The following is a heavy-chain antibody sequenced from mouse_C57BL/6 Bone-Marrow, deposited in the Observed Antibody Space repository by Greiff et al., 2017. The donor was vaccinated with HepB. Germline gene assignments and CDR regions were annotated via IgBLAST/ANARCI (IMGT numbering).Heavy chain of an antibody. V-gene: IGHV2-2*01. D-gene: IGHD2-4*01. CDR2: IWSGGST. Sequence: VKLMESGPGLVQPSQSLSITCTVSGFSLTSYGVHWVRQSPGKGLEWLGVIWSGGSTDYNAAFISRLSISKDNSKSHVFFQMNSLQADDTTIYYCARVYYDYFWFAYWGQGTLVTVSA. J-gene: IGHJ3*01. CDR1: GFSLTSYG. CDR3: ARVYYDYFWFAY.